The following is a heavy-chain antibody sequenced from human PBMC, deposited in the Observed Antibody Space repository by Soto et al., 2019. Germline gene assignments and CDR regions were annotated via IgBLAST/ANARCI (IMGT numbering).Heavy chain of an antibody. Sequence: GASVKVSCKASGYTFTGHYIHWVRQAPEQGPEWMGEIGPESGATRYAQKFQGRVTMTRDTSITTVYMELKNPSPDDTAVYYCGRGRSGQIVVFYWGQGTPVTVSS. V-gene: IGHV1-2*02. D-gene: IGHD1-26*01. J-gene: IGHJ4*02. CDR3: GRGRSGQIVVFY. CDR2: IGPESGAT. CDR1: GYTFTGHY.